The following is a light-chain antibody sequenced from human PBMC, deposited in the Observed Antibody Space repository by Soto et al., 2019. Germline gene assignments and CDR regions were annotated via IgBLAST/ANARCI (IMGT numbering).Light chain of an antibody. Sequence: DIVLTQSPLSLPVTPGEPASISCRSSRSLLHSNGYNYLNWYLQTPGQSPQLLIYLGSNRASGVPDRFSGSGSGTDFTLKISRVEAEDVGVYYCAQGLQTPLTFGGGTKVDIK. V-gene: IGKV2-28*01. CDR2: LGS. J-gene: IGKJ4*01. CDR3: AQGLQTPLT. CDR1: RSLLHSNGYNY.